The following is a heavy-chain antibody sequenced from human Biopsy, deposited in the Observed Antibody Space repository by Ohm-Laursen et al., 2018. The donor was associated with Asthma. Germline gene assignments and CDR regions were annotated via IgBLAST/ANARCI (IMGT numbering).Heavy chain of an antibody. J-gene: IGHJ4*02. V-gene: IGHV4-59*01. CDR3: AREVVSSGFYFDS. Sequence: TLSLTCAVSGGSIRNYYWSWIRQPPGQRLEFIGYIYTSGSTNYNPSLKSRVTISADTSMNQFSLKLSSVTAADTAVYYCAREVVSSGFYFDSWGQGTLVTVSS. CDR1: GGSIRNYY. D-gene: IGHD3-22*01. CDR2: IYTSGST.